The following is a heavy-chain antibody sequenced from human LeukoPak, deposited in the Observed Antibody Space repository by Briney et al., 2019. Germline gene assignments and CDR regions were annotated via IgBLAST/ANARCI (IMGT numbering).Heavy chain of an antibody. J-gene: IGHJ3*02. V-gene: IGHV3-53*01. Sequence: GGSLRLSCAASGFTVSSNYMSWVRQAPGKGLEWVSVIYSGGSTYYADSVKGRFTISRDNSKNTLYLQMNSLRAEDTAVYYCARGPNSDAFDIWGQGTMVTVSS. CDR2: IYSGGST. CDR1: GFTVSSNY. CDR3: ARGPNSDAFDI.